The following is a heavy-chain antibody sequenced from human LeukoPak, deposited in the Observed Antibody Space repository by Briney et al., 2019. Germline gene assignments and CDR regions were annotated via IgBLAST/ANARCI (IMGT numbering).Heavy chain of an antibody. CDR2: ISSSSSYI. CDR1: GFTFSSYS. V-gene: IGHV3-21*01. D-gene: IGHD6-19*01. CDR3: ARDDQWLVDFDY. Sequence: GGSLRLSCAASGFTFSSYSMNWVRQAPGKGLEWVSSISSSSSYIYYADSVKGRFTISRDNAKNSLYLQVNSLRAEDTAVYYCARDDQWLVDFDYWGQGTLVTVSS. J-gene: IGHJ4*02.